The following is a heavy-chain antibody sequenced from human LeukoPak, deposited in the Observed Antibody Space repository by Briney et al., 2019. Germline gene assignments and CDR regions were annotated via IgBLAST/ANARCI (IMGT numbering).Heavy chain of an antibody. CDR1: GGSISSSSYY. V-gene: IGHV4-30-4*08. CDR3: ARGDSSSREDWFDP. CDR2: IYYSGST. J-gene: IGHJ5*02. Sequence: SETLSLTCTVSGGSISSSSYYWSWIRQPPGKGLEWIGYIYYSGSTYYNPSLKSRVTISVDTSKNQFSLKLSSVTAADTAVYYCARGDSSSREDWFDPWGQGTLVTVSS. D-gene: IGHD6-13*01.